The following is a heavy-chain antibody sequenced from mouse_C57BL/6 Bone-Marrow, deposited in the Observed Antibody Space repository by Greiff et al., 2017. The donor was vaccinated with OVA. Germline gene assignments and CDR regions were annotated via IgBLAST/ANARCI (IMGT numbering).Heavy chain of an antibody. Sequence: EVQLQQSGPELVKPGASVKISCKASGYTFTDYYMNWVKQSHGKSLEWIGDINPNNGGTSYNQKFKGKATLTVDKSSSTAYMELRSLTSEDSAVYYCAKPTAGYAMDYWGQGTSVTVSS. V-gene: IGHV1-26*01. CDR1: GYTFTDYY. J-gene: IGHJ4*01. CDR2: INPNNGGT. CDR3: AKPTAGYAMDY. D-gene: IGHD1-2*01.